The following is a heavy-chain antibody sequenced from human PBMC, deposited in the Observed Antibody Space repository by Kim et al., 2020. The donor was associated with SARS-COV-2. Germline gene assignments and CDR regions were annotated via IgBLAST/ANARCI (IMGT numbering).Heavy chain of an antibody. Sequence: YDPPSLTSRVTISVDTSNNHFSLRLSSVTAADTAVYYCARLRSGVGWFDPWGQGTLVTVSS. J-gene: IGHJ5*02. V-gene: IGHV4-39*02. D-gene: IGHD5-12*01. CDR3: ARLRSGVGWFDP.